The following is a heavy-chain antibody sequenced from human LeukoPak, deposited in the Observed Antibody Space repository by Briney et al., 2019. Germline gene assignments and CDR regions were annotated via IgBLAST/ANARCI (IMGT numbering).Heavy chain of an antibody. CDR2: IYYSGST. V-gene: IGHV4-59*01. CDR3: ARGSDHCDSSGYRYFDL. Sequence: SETLSLTCTVSGGSIRSYFWSWIRQPPGKGLEWIGYIYYSGSTNYNPSLKSRVTISVDTSKNQFSLKLSSVTAADTAVYYCARGSDHCDSSGYRYFDLWGRGTLATVSS. CDR1: GGSIRSYF. J-gene: IGHJ2*01. D-gene: IGHD3-22*01.